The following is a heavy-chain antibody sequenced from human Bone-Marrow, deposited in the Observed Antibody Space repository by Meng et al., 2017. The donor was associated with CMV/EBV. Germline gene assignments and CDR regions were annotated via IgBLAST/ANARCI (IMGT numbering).Heavy chain of an antibody. CDR3: ASTYCSSTSCWGHFDY. CDR1: GFTFSSYS. Sequence: ETLRLSCAASGFTFSSYSMNWVRQAPGKGLEWVSSISSSSSYIYYADSVKGRFTISRDNAKNSLYLQMNSLRAEDTAVYYCASTYCSSTSCWGHFDYWGQGTLVTVSS. V-gene: IGHV3-21*04. D-gene: IGHD2-2*01. CDR2: ISSSSSYI. J-gene: IGHJ4*02.